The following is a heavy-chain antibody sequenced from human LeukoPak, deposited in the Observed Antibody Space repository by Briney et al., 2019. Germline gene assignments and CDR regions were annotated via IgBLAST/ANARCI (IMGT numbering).Heavy chain of an antibody. D-gene: IGHD6-19*01. V-gene: IGHV4-59*08. CDR1: GDSITSFY. J-gene: IGHJ4*02. CDR3: ARLPVGSEPAY. CDR2: IFHSGTT. Sequence: PSETLSPTCTVSGDSITSFYWSWIRQPPGKGREWIGHIFHSGTTDYTPSLKTRVTMSIDTSKNQFSLNLSSVTASDTAVYYCARLPVGSEPAYWGPGTLVTVSS.